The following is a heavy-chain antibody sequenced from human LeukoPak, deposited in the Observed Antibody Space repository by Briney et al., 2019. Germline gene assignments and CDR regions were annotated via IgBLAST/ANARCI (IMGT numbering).Heavy chain of an antibody. D-gene: IGHD2-8*01. CDR1: GYTFTDYY. J-gene: IGHJ4*02. CDR3: ARVEGYCSNGVCYYYFDY. Sequence: ASVKVSCQASGYTFTDYYMHWVRQAPGQGLAWMGIINPSCGSKGYPQKFQGRVTMTRDTSTSTVYMELSSLRSEDTAVYYCARVEGYCSNGVCYYYFDYWGQGTLVTVSS. CDR2: INPSCGSK. V-gene: IGHV1-46*03.